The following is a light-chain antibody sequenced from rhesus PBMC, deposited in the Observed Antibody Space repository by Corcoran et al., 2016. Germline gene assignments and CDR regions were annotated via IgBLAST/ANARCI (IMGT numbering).Light chain of an antibody. V-gene: IGKV1-32*03. CDR2: YAN. CDR1: QGISSY. J-gene: IGKJ1*01. Sequence: DIQMSQSPSSLSASVGDRVTITCRASQGISSYLNWYQQKPGKAPKLLIYYANSLASGVPSMFSGSGSGTDYTLTISSLQPEDFATYYCQQGYNTPWTFGQGTKVEIK. CDR3: QQGYNTPWT.